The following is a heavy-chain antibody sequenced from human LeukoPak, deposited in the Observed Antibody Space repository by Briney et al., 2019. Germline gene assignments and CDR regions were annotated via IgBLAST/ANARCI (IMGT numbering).Heavy chain of an antibody. CDR2: INPNNGGT. CDR1: GYTFTGYY. D-gene: IGHD1-14*01. CDR3: ARGVAGVYFYYYMDV. Sequence: ASVKVSCKASGYTFTGYYMHWVRQAPGQGLEWMGWINPNNGGTNYAQKSQGRVTMTRDTSISTAYMELSRLRSDDTAVYYCARGVAGVYFYYYMDVWGKGTTVTVSS. V-gene: IGHV1-2*02. J-gene: IGHJ6*03.